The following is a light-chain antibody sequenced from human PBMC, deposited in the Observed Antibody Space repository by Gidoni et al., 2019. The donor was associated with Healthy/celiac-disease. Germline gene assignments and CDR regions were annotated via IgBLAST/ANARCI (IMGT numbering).Light chain of an antibody. CDR2: KAS. V-gene: IGKV1-5*03. Sequence: DIQMTQSPSTLSASVGDRVTITCRASQSISSWLAWYQQKPGKAPKLLIYKASSLESGVPSRFSGSGSVTEFTLTISSLQPDDFATYYCQQYAPAWTFGQGTKVEIK. CDR3: QQYAPAWT. J-gene: IGKJ1*01. CDR1: QSISSW.